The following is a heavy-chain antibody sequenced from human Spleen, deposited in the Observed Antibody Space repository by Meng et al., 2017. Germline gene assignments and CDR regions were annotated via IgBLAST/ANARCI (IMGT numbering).Heavy chain of an antibody. CDR2: ISSSSSYI. CDR1: GFTFSSSW. Sequence: GGSLRLSCAASGFTFSSSWMHWVRQAPGKGLEWVSSISSSSSYIYYADSVKGRFTISRDNAKNSLYLQMNSLRAEDTAVYYCAAEVAGINYYFDYWGQGTLVTVSS. D-gene: IGHD6-19*01. CDR3: AAEVAGINYYFDY. J-gene: IGHJ4*02. V-gene: IGHV3-21*01.